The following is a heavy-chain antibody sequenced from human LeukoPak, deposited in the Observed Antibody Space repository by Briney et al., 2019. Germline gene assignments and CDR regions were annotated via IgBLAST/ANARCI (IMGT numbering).Heavy chain of an antibody. D-gene: IGHD3-16*01. CDR2: IYYSGST. CDR3: ARTFNWFDP. Sequence: GTLSLTCTVSGGSISSYYWSWIRQPPGKGLEWIGYIYYSGSTNYNPSLKSRVTISVDTSKNQFSLKLSSVTAADTAVYYCARTFNWFDPWGQGTLVTVSS. CDR1: GGSISSYY. J-gene: IGHJ5*02. V-gene: IGHV4-59*01.